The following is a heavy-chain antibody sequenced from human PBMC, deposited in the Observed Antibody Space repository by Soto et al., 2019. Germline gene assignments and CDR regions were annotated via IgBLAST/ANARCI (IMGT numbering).Heavy chain of an antibody. CDR3: AGIPYSPLWSYAFDI. CDR1: GFTVSSNY. D-gene: IGHD5-18*01. Sequence: EVQLVESGGGLIQPGGSLRLSCAASGFTVSSNYMSWVRQAPGKGLEWVSVIYSGGSTYYADSVKGRFTISRDNSKNTLYLQMNSLRAEDPAVYYCAGIPYSPLWSYAFDIWGQGTMVTVSS. J-gene: IGHJ3*02. CDR2: IYSGGST. V-gene: IGHV3-53*01.